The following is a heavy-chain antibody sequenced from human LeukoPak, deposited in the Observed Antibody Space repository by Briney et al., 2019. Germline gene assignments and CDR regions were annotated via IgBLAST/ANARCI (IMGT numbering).Heavy chain of an antibody. V-gene: IGHV1-69*05. D-gene: IGHD6-13*01. CDR3: ARGSSSWPLAEYFQH. CDR1: GGTFSSYA. Sequence: SVKVSCKASGGTFSSYAISWVRQAPGQGLEWMGGIIPIFGTANYAQKFQGRVTITTDESTSAAYMELSSLRSEDTAVYYCARGSSSWPLAEYFQHWGQGTLVTVSS. CDR2: IIPIFGTA. J-gene: IGHJ1*01.